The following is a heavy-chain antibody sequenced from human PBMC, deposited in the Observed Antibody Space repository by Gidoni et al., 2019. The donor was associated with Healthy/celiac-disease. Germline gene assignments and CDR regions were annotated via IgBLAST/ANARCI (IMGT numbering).Heavy chain of an antibody. CDR2: IRSKANSYAT. J-gene: IGHJ2*01. CDR1: GFTFSGSA. Sequence: EVQLVESGGGLVQPGGSLKLSCAASGFTFSGSAMHWVRQASGKGLEWVGRIRSKANSYATAYAASVKGRFTISRDDSKNTAYLQMNSLKTEDTAVYYCTRRYCSGGSCYSNSFDLWGRGTLVTVSS. V-gene: IGHV3-73*02. CDR3: TRRYCSGGSCYSNSFDL. D-gene: IGHD2-15*01.